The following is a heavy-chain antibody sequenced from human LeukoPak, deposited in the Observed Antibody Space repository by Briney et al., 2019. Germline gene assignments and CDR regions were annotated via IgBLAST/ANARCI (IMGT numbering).Heavy chain of an antibody. J-gene: IGHJ3*02. Sequence: GESLKISCKGSGYSFTSYWIGWVRQMPGKGLEWMGIIYPGDSDTRYSPSFQGQVTISADKSISTAYLHWSSLKASDTTMYYCARCGVGATGFDAFDIWGQGTMVTVSS. D-gene: IGHD1-26*01. CDR2: IYPGDSDT. V-gene: IGHV5-51*01. CDR3: ARCGVGATGFDAFDI. CDR1: GYSFTSYW.